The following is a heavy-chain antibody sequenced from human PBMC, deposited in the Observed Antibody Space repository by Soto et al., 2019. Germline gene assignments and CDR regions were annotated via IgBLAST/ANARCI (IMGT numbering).Heavy chain of an antibody. J-gene: IGHJ6*02. CDR3: AASYCSGGRCSAYAMDI. Sequence: LSLTCTVSGGSINNGNSWSWVRQSPGRGLEWIGEIYYSGRTQYNPSLKSRISISVDNPKNQISLKLTSVTAADTARYYCAASYCSGGRCSAYAMDIWGQGTTVTVSS. CDR2: IYYSGRT. V-gene: IGHV4-4*02. CDR1: GGSINNGNS. D-gene: IGHD2-15*01.